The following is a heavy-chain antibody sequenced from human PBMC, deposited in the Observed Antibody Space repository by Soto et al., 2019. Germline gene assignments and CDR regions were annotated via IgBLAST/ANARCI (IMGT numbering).Heavy chain of an antibody. V-gene: IGHV4-34*01. D-gene: IGHD1-1*01. Sequence: QVHLQQWGAGLLKPSETLSLTCAVYGGSFSDYYWSWIRQPPGKGLEWIGEINNGGSTNYNPSLKSRVSMSVGTSNNQFSLKLTSVTAADTAVYYCARGRGDGYNQDLNFDLWGRGTLVTVSS. CDR3: ARGRGDGYNQDLNFDL. CDR1: GGSFSDYY. J-gene: IGHJ2*01. CDR2: INNGGST.